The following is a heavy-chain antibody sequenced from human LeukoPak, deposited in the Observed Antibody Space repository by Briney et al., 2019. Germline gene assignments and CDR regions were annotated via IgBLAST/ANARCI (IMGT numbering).Heavy chain of an antibody. J-gene: IGHJ4*02. CDR1: GFTFSSYW. V-gene: IGHV3-7*04. CDR2: IKQDGSEK. D-gene: IGHD2-2*01. CDR3: ARVESHCSSTSCYTEGFDY. Sequence: GGSLRLSCAASGFTFSSYWMSWVRQAPGKGLEWVANIKQDGSEKYYVDSVKGRFTISRDNAKNSLYLQMNSLRAEDTAVYYCARVESHCSSTSCYTEGFDYWGQGTLVTVSS.